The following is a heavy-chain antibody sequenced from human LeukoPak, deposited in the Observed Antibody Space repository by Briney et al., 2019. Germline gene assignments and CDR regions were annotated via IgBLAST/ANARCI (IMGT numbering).Heavy chain of an antibody. V-gene: IGHV3-43*02. CDR2: ISGDGSST. D-gene: IGHD3-10*01. CDR3: AQPKMVRGVDDAFDI. Sequence: GGSLRLSCAASGFTFDDYAIHWVRQAPGRGLEWVSLISGDGSSTYYADSVKGRFTISRDNSKNSLYLQMNSLRTEDTALYYCAQPKMVRGVDDAFDIWGQGTMVTVSS. J-gene: IGHJ3*02. CDR1: GFTFDDYA.